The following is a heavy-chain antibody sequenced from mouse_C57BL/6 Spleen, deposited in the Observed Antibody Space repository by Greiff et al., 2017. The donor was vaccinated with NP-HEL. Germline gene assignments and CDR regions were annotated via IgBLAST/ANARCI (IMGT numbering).Heavy chain of an antibody. J-gene: IGHJ2*01. V-gene: IGHV5-17*01. CDR3: ARSPVGSSSYYFDY. CDR2: ISSGSSTI. D-gene: IGHD1-1*01. Sequence: EVNVVESGGGLVKPGGSLKLSCAASGFTFSDYGMHWVRQAPEKGLEWVAYISSGSSTIYYADTVKGRFTISRDNAKNTLFLQMTSLRSEDTAMYYCARSPVGSSSYYFDYWGQGTTLTVSS. CDR1: GFTFSDYG.